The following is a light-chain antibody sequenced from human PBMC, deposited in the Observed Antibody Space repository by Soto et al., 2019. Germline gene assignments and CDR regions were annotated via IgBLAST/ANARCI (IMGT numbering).Light chain of an antibody. Sequence: EIVLTQSPGTLSLSPGERATLSCRASQSVASTYLAWYQQKPGQAPRLLIYRASSRATGIPDRFSGSGSGTDFTLTISRLEPEDFAVFYCQQYGSSPVTFGQGTRLEIK. CDR3: QQYGSSPVT. V-gene: IGKV3-20*01. CDR1: QSVASTY. J-gene: IGKJ5*01. CDR2: RAS.